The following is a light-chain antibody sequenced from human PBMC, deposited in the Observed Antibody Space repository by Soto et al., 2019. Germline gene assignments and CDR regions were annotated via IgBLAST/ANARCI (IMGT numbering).Light chain of an antibody. V-gene: IGKV1-39*01. CDR3: QQSYSTPPVT. J-gene: IGKJ5*01. Sequence: DIQMTQSPSSLSASVGDRVTITCRASQSISSYLNWYQQKPGKAPKLLIYAASSLQSGVPSRFSGSGSGTDFTLTISSLQPEDFATYYCQQSYSTPPVTFGQDTGLEIK. CDR2: AAS. CDR1: QSISSY.